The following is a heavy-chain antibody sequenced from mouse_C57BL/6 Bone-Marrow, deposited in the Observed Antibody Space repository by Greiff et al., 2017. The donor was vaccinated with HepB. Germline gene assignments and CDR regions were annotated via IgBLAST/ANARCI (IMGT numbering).Heavy chain of an antibody. J-gene: IGHJ2*01. CDR3: TNSRSYLDY. CDR1: GFTFSNYW. CDR2: IRLKSDNYAT. Sequence: EVQGVESGGGLVQPGGSMKLSCVASGFTFSNYWMNWVRQSPEKGLEWVAQIRLKSDNYATHYAESVKGRFTISRDDSKSSVYLQMNNLRAEDTGIYYCTNSRSYLDYWGQGTTLTVSS. V-gene: IGHV6-3*01.